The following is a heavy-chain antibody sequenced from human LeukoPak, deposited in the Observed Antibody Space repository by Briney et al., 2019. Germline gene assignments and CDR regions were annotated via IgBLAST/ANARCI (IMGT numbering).Heavy chain of an antibody. CDR3: ARDSLGSSTSCYDP. V-gene: IGHV4-39*07. J-gene: IGHJ5*02. CDR1: GGSISSSSYY. D-gene: IGHD2-2*01. CDR2: IYYSGST. Sequence: SETLSLTCTVSGGSISSSSYYWGWLRQPPGKGLEWIGSIYYSGSTYYNPSLKSRVTISVDTSKNQFSLKLSSVTAADTAVYYCARDSLGSSTSCYDPWGQGTLVTVSS.